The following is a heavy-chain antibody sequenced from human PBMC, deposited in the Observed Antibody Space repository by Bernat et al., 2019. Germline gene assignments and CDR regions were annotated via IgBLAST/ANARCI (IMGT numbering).Heavy chain of an antibody. D-gene: IGHD2-2*02. CDR1: GFTLSSHE. CDR3: AREDNRPILRDY. V-gene: IGHV3-48*03. J-gene: IGHJ4*02. Sequence: EVQLVESGGGLVQPRGSLRLSCAASGFTLSSHEMNWVRQAPGKGLEWVSYISSSGSRLYYADSVKGRFTISRDNAKNSLYLQMNGLRAEDTAVYYCAREDNRPILRDYWGQGTLVTVSS. CDR2: ISSSGSRL.